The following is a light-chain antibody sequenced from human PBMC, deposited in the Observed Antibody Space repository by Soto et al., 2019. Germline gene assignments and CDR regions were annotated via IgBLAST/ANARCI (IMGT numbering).Light chain of an antibody. CDR3: SSYTSDSSYV. J-gene: IGLJ1*01. CDR1: SSNIGAGYD. V-gene: IGLV1-40*01. CDR2: GNS. Sequence: QSVLTQPPSVSGAPGQRVTISCTGSSSNIGAGYDVHWYQQLPGTAPKLLIYGNSNRPSGVPDRFSASKSGNTASLFISGLQAEDEADYYCSSYTSDSSYVFGSGTKVTVL.